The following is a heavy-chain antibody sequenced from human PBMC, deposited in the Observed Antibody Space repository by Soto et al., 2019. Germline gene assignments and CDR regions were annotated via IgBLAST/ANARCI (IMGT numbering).Heavy chain of an antibody. V-gene: IGHV4-39*01. CDR3: ASITAAGKELDP. D-gene: IGHD6-13*01. CDR2: IYYSGST. CDR1: GGSISSSSYY. Sequence: SETLSLTCTVSGGSISSSSYYWGWIRQPPGKGLEWIGSIYYSGSTYYNPSLKSRVTISVDTSKNQFSLKLSSVTAADTAVYYCASITAAGKELDPWGQGTLVTVSS. J-gene: IGHJ5*02.